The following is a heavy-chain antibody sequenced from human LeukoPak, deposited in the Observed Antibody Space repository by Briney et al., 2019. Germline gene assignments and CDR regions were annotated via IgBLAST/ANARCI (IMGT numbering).Heavy chain of an antibody. V-gene: IGHV4-39*01. J-gene: IGHJ4*02. Sequence: SETLSLTCTVSGGSINNSSYYWGWIRQPPGKGLEWIGSIYYSGSTYYNPSLKSRVTISVDTSKNQFSLKLSSVTAADTAVYYCARLSMTTVTRGLDYWGQGTLVTVSS. CDR2: IYYSGST. D-gene: IGHD4-17*01. CDR3: ARLSMTTVTRGLDY. CDR1: GGSINNSSYY.